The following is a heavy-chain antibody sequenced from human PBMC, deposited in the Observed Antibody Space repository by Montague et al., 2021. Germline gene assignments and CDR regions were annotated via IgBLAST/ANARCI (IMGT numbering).Heavy chain of an antibody. CDR2: MVCDGHYK. CDR3: VRDEDGFNFDY. D-gene: IGHD5-24*01. Sequence: SLRLSCAASGFTFKNSWMHWFLHTPWMALPLVSRMVCDGHYKNTPDSVQGRFTISRDNAENTLYLQMDGLRVGDTAVYYCVRDEDGFNFDYWVHGTLVTLSS. V-gene: IGHV3-74*01. J-gene: IGHJ4*01. CDR1: GFTFKNSW.